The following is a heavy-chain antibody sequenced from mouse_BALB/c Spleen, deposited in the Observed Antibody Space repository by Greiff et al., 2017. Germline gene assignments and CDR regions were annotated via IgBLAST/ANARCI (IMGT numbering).Heavy chain of an antibody. Sequence: EVNLVESGGGLVKPGGSLKLSCAASGFTFSSYAMSWVRQTPEKRLEWVATISSGGSYTYYPDSVKGRFTISRDNAKNTLYLQMSSLRSEDTAMYYYARGDYGSSYRFAYWGQGTLVTVSA. CDR2: ISSGGSYT. J-gene: IGHJ3*01. D-gene: IGHD1-1*01. CDR3: ARGDYGSSYRFAY. V-gene: IGHV5-9-3*01. CDR1: GFTFSSYA.